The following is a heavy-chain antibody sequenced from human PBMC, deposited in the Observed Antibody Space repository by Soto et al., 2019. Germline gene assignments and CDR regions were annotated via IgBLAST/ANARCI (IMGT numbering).Heavy chain of an antibody. V-gene: IGHV3-23*01. D-gene: IGHD5-18*01. CDR1: GINFKSSV. CDR3: AKLSAYSSGYF. CDR2: ISGSGTGT. J-gene: IGHJ4*02. Sequence: GGSLRLSCAASGINFKSSVMNWVRQAPGRGLEWVSTISGSGTGTYYAESVKGRFTISRDNSRNTLFLQMNSLRVEDTAIYYCAKLSAYSSGYFWGPGTLVTVSS.